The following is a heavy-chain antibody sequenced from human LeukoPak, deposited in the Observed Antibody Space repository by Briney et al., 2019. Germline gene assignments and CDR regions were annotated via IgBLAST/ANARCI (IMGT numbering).Heavy chain of an antibody. CDR3: AKDRSFRYSYGLNFDY. CDR2: ISGSGGGT. V-gene: IGHV3-23*01. CDR1: GFTFSSYA. Sequence: PGGSLRLSCAASGFTFSSYAMSWVRQAPGKGLEWVSAISGSGGGTYYADSVKGRFTISRDNSKNTLYLQMNSLRAEDTAVYYCAKDRSFRYSYGLNFDYWGQGTLVTVSS. J-gene: IGHJ4*02. D-gene: IGHD5-18*01.